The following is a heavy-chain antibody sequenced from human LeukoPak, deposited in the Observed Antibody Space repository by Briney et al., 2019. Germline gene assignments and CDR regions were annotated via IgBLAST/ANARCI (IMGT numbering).Heavy chain of an antibody. Sequence: ASVKVSCKASGYTFTGYYMHWVRQAPGQGLEWMGWINPNSGGTNYAQKFQGRVTMTRDTSISTAYMELSRLRSDATAVYYCARSPGDFWSGYYMANYFDYWGQGTLVTVSS. J-gene: IGHJ4*02. V-gene: IGHV1-2*02. CDR2: INPNSGGT. CDR1: GYTFTGYY. CDR3: ARSPGDFWSGYYMANYFDY. D-gene: IGHD3-3*01.